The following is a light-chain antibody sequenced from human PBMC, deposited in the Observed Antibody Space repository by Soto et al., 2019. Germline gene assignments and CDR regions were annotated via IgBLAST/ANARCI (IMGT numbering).Light chain of an antibody. CDR3: CSYAGTYGV. J-gene: IGLJ1*01. V-gene: IGLV2-11*01. Sequence: QSVLTQPRSVSGSPGQSVTISCTGTSSDVGGYNYVSWYQQHPGKAPKLMIYDVSKRPSGVPDRFSASKSGNTASLTISGLQAEDEADFYCCSYAGTYGVFGTGTKVTVL. CDR1: SSDVGGYNY. CDR2: DVS.